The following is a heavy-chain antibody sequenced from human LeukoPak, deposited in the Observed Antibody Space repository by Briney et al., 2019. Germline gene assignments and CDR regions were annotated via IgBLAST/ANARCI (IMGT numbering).Heavy chain of an antibody. CDR3: ASTYYYGSGRAYYFDY. CDR1: GFTFSSYS. D-gene: IGHD3-10*01. J-gene: IGHJ4*02. CDR2: ISSSSSYI. V-gene: IGHV3-21*01. Sequence: GGSLRLSCAASGFTFSSYSMNWVRQAPGKGLEWVSSISSSSSYIYYADSVKGRFTISRDNAKNSLYLQMNSLRAEDTAVYYCASTYYYGSGRAYYFDYWGQGTLVTVSS.